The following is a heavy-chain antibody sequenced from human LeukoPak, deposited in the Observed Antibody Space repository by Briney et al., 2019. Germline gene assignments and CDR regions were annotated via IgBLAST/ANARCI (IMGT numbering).Heavy chain of an antibody. J-gene: IGHJ4*02. V-gene: IGHV1-2*02. CDR3: ARTPPPTIVGAHYFDY. CDR2: INPSSGGT. D-gene: IGHD1-26*01. Sequence: GASVKVSCKASGYTLTGYYMHWVRQAPGQGLEWMGWINPSSGGTNYAQKFQGRVTMTRDTSISTAYMELSRLRSDDTAVYYCARTPPPTIVGAHYFDYWGQGTLVTVSS. CDR1: GYTLTGYY.